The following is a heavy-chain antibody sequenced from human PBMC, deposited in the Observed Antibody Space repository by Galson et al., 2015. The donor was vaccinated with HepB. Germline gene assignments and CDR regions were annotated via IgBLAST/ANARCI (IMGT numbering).Heavy chain of an antibody. D-gene: IGHD3-22*01. V-gene: IGHV3-23*01. CDR3: AKSIGSGYALDY. CDR2: ISGSGGST. CDR1: GFTFSSYA. Sequence: SLRLSCAASGFTFSSYAMSWVRQAPGKGLEWVSAISGSGGSTYYADSVKGRFTISRDNSKNTLYLQMNSLRAEDTAVYYCAKSIGSGYALDYWGQGTLVTVSS. J-gene: IGHJ4*02.